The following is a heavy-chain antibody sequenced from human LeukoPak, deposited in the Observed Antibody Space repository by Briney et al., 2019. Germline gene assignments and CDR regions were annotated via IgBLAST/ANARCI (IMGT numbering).Heavy chain of an antibody. Sequence: GSLRLSCVASGFTFSSHWMRWVRQAPGKGLEWVANIKQDGSERYYVDSVKGRFTISRDNAKKSLYLQMNSLRAEDTAVYYCARDSIGAYDYWGQGNLVTVSS. CDR2: IKQDGSER. D-gene: IGHD3-10*01. J-gene: IGHJ4*02. V-gene: IGHV3-7*01. CDR1: GFTFSSHW. CDR3: ARDSIGAYDY.